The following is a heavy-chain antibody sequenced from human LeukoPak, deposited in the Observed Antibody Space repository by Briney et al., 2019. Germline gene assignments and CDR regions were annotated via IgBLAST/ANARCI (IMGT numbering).Heavy chain of an antibody. CDR2: IIPIFGTA. CDR1: GGTFISYA. CDR3: ARITIRGIVVPEPWGLAFDI. V-gene: IGHV1-69*01. Sequence: SVKVSCKASGGTFISYAISWVRQAPGQGLEWMGGIIPIFGTANYAQKFQGRVTITAGESTSTAYMELSSLRSEDTAVYYCARITIRGIVVPEPWGLAFDIWGQGTMVTVSS. J-gene: IGHJ3*02. D-gene: IGHD2-2*01.